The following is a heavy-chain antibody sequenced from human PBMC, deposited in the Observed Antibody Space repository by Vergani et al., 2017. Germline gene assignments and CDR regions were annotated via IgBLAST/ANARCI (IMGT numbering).Heavy chain of an antibody. J-gene: IGHJ6*02. D-gene: IGHD6-19*01. Sequence: EVQLVESGGGLVQLGGSLRFSCAASAFTFSSTWMSWVRQAPGKGVEWVANIKQDGSEKYYVDCVKGRFTISRDNAKNTLYLQMNSLRTEDTAVYYCARVRAVAGSFSGMDVWGQGTTVTVSS. V-gene: IGHV3-7*01. CDR1: AFTFSSTW. CDR3: ARVRAVAGSFSGMDV. CDR2: IKQDGSEK.